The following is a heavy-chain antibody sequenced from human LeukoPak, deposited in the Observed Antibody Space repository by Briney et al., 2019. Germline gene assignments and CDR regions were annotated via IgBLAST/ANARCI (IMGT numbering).Heavy chain of an antibody. V-gene: IGHV4-31*03. D-gene: IGHD3-16*02. Sequence: PSETLSLTCTVSGDSISSGDYYWRWIRQQPGKGLEWIGNIYYSGSTRHNPSLKSRVTISVDTSKNQFSLKLSSVTAADTAVYYCARGRYPNLYLRERNWFDPWGQGTLVTVSS. J-gene: IGHJ5*02. CDR1: GDSISSGDYY. CDR2: IYYSGST. CDR3: ARGRYPNLYLRERNWFDP.